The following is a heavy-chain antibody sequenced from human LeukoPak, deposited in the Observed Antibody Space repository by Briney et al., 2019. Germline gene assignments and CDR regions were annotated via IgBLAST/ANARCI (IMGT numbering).Heavy chain of an antibody. V-gene: IGHV3-23*01. CDR3: AKNRGDYDPEYFQH. Sequence: GGSLRLSCAASGFTFSHHAMSWVRQAPGKGLEWVSNIRASGGSTYYADSVKGRFTISRDNSKNTLYLQMNSLRAEDTAVYYCAKNRGDYDPEYFQHWGQGTLVTVSS. CDR1: GFTFSHHA. CDR2: IRASGGST. J-gene: IGHJ1*01. D-gene: IGHD4-17*01.